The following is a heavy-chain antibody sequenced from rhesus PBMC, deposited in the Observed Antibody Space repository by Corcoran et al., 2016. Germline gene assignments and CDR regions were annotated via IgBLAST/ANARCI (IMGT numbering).Heavy chain of an antibody. CDR1: GYPFTDYF. D-gene: IGHD6-31*01. V-gene: IGHV1S2*01. CDR3: ARGDGTGYYYFDS. J-gene: IGHJ4*01. Sequence: QVQLVQSGAEVQKPGSSVKLSGRSSGYPFTDYFVPWVRQSPPPELEWMGWIKPNNGNTKYEQGFQGRVPMTRDKSTSTAYMELISLTSEDTADYYCARGDGTGYYYFDSWGRGVLVTVSS. CDR2: IKPNNGNT.